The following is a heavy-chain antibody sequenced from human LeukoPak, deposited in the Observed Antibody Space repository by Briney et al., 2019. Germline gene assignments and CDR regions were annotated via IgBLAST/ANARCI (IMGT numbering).Heavy chain of an antibody. CDR1: GFSVSNTY. V-gene: IGHV3-53*01. D-gene: IGHD3-22*01. Sequence: GGSLRLSCAASGFSVSNTYITWFRQAPGKGLEWVSATYADGATHYADSGKGRFTISRDNSQNTLYLQMNSLRAEDTAVYYCAKEEKDYYDSSGYYPIDYWGQGTLVTVSS. CDR2: TYADGAT. CDR3: AKEEKDYYDSSGYYPIDY. J-gene: IGHJ4*02.